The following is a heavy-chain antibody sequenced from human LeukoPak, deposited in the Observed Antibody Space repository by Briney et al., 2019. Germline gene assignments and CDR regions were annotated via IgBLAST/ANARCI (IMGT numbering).Heavy chain of an antibody. CDR1: GGSMRSYY. V-gene: IGHV4-59*08. Sequence: PSETLSLTCTVSGGSMRSYYWSWIRQPPGKGLEWIGYIYYSGSTIYNPSLKSRVTISLDTSKNQFSLKMNSVTAADTAVYYCARMGSPATVTADYWGQGTLVTVSS. CDR2: IYYSGST. CDR3: ARMGSPATVTADY. J-gene: IGHJ4*02. D-gene: IGHD4-17*01.